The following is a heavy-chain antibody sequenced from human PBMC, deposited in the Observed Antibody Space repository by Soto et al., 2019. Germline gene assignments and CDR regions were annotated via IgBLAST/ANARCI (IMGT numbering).Heavy chain of an antibody. CDR1: GFTFSSYW. V-gene: IGHV3-74*01. D-gene: IGHD2-21*02. CDR3: ARVRNGDWYFDY. Sequence: EVQLVESGGGLVQPGWSLRLSCAASGFTFSSYWMHWVRQVPGKGLVWVSRIKIDGSITSYADSVRGRFTISRDNAKNTLYLQMNSLRAEDTAVYYCARVRNGDWYFDYWGQGTLVTVSS. CDR2: IKIDGSIT. J-gene: IGHJ4*02.